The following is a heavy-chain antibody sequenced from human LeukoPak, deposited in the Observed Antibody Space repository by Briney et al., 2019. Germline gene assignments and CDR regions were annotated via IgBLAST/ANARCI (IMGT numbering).Heavy chain of an antibody. D-gene: IGHD3-10*01. CDR1: GGFISSYY. J-gene: IGHJ5*02. CDR2: IYTSGST. V-gene: IGHV4-4*07. Sequence: PSETLSLTCTVSGGFISSYYWSCIRRPAGRGLEWIGRIYTSGSTNSNPSLKSRVTMSVDTSKNQFSLKLSSVTAADTGVYYCARGPYSPMVRGVIIKGWFDPWGQGTLVTVSS. CDR3: ARGPYSPMVRGVIIKGWFDP.